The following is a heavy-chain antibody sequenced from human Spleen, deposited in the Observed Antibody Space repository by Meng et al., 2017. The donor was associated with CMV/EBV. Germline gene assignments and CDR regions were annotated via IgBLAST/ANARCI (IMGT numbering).Heavy chain of an antibody. J-gene: IGHJ4*02. D-gene: IGHD3-9*01. CDR1: SYCP. Sequence: SYCPMNWVRQTPGKALDWVASISYSSAYIYTADSLKGRFTISRDNAKNSLYLQMDSLRGDDTAVYYCTRGWRSSDWLLRKYYFDYWGQGTLVTVSS. CDR3: TRGWRSSDWLLRKYYFDY. CDR2: ISYSSAYI. V-gene: IGHV3-21*01.